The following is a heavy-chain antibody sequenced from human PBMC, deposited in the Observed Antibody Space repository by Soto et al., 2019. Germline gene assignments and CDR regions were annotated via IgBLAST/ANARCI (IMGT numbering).Heavy chain of an antibody. J-gene: IGHJ4*02. Sequence: QITLKESGPTLVKPTQTLTLTCTFSGFSLSTTGAGVGWIRQPPGKALEWLALIYWDDDKRYSPSLKTRLTITKDTSKSQVVLRMTNMDPVDTATYYCAHSFYDSSGYFLLFDYWGQGTLVTVSS. CDR3: AHSFYDSSGYFLLFDY. D-gene: IGHD3-22*01. CDR2: IYWDDDK. CDR1: GFSLSTTGAG. V-gene: IGHV2-5*02.